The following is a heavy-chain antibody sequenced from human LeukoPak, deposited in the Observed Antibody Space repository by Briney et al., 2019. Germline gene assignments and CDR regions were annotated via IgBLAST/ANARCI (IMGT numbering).Heavy chain of an antibody. D-gene: IGHD4-23*01. CDR1: GGTFSSYA. Sequence: ASVKVSCKASGGTFSSYAISWVRQAPGQGLEWMGRIIPILGIANYAQKFQGRVTITADKSTSTAYMELSSLRSEDTAVYYCARVDDYGGYVDYWGQGTLVTVSS. CDR2: IIPILGIA. CDR3: ARVDDYGGYVDY. J-gene: IGHJ4*02. V-gene: IGHV1-69*04.